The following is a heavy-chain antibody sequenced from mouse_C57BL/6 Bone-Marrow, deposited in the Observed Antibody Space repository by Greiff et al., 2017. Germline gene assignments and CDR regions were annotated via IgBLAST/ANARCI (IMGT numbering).Heavy chain of an antibody. CDR3: ARPSYYSNWWVAWFAY. D-gene: IGHD2-5*01. CDR1: GFTFSSYA. CDR2: ISDGGSYT. V-gene: IGHV5-4*01. J-gene: IGHJ3*01. Sequence: EVQLVESGGGLVKPGGSLKLSCAASGFTFSSYAMSWVRQTPEKRLEWVATISDGGSYTYYTDNVKGRFTISRDNAKNNLYLQMSHLKSEDTAMYYCARPSYYSNWWVAWFAYWGQGTLVTVSA.